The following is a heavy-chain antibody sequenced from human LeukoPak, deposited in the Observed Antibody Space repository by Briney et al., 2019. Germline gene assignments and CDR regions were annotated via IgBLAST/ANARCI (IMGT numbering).Heavy chain of an antibody. CDR1: GFSLSGYW. CDR2: LHADGNEK. D-gene: IGHD5-12*01. CDR3: ARGGYSFDY. Sequence: GGSLRLSCAAYGFSLSGYWMSWVRQAPGKGLEWVARLHADGNEKYFVHSVKGRSIVSRDNAKNSLYLQMNSLRVEDTAVYYCARGGYSFDYLGQGTLVTVSS. J-gene: IGHJ4*02. V-gene: IGHV3-7*01.